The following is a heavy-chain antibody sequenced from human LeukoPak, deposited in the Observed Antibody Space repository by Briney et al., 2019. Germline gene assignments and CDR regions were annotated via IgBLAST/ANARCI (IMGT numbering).Heavy chain of an antibody. CDR3: ARSSGNIDY. CDR1: GGSISSGGYS. J-gene: IGHJ4*02. V-gene: IGHV4-30-2*01. D-gene: IGHD2/OR15-2a*01. Sequence: SETLSLTCTVSGGSISSGGYSWGWVRQPPGKGREGIGYIYHSGRTYYNPSLKSRVTISVDRSKNQFSLKLSSVTAADTAVYYCARSSGNIDYWGQGTLVTVSS. CDR2: IYHSGRT.